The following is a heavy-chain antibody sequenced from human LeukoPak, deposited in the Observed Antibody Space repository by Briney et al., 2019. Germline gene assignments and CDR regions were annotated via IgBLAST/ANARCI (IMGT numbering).Heavy chain of an antibody. CDR1: GYSFMTYW. Sequence: GESLKISCQASGYSFMTYWIGWVRQMPGKGLEWMAIIYPGDSDTKYSPSFQDQVTISADKSINTAYLHWRSLKASDTAMYYCAISYYYDSSGYTGYFDYWGQGTLVTVSS. CDR2: IYPGDSDT. D-gene: IGHD3-22*01. V-gene: IGHV5-51*01. CDR3: AISYYYDSSGYTGYFDY. J-gene: IGHJ4*02.